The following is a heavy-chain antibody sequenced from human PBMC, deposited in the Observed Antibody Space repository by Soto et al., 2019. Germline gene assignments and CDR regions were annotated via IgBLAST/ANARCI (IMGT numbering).Heavy chain of an antibody. V-gene: IGHV1-46*03. Sequence: QVQLVQSGAEVKKPGASVKVSCKASGYTFTSYYMHWVRQAPGQGLEWMGIINPSGGSTTYAKKFQGRVTMTRDTSTSTVYMELSSLRSEDTAVYHCIRDVLNSWYYYGTGSEAYFDYWGQGTLVTFSS. D-gene: IGHD3-10*01. CDR3: IRDVLNSWYYYGTGSEAYFDY. J-gene: IGHJ4*02. CDR2: INPSGGST. CDR1: GYTFTSYY.